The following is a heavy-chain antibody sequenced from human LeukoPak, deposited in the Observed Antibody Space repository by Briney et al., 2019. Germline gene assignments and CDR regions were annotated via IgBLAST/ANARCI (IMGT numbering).Heavy chain of an antibody. CDR3: VRDPDALDY. V-gene: IGHV3-48*02. CDR1: GFTFSRYS. Sequence: PGGSLRLSCAASGFTFSRYSMNWVRQAPGKGLEWVAYIRSGGSPVYYADSVKGRFTISRDNALDSLYLQMNSLRDEDTAVYYCVRDPDALDYWGQGTPVTVSS. J-gene: IGHJ4*02. CDR2: IRSGGSPV.